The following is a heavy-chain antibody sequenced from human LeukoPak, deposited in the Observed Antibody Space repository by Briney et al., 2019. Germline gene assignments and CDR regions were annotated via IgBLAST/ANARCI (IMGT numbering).Heavy chain of an antibody. CDR3: AEEGYGSGSYYYFDY. J-gene: IGHJ4*02. CDR1: GFTFSSYW. V-gene: IGHV3-7*03. D-gene: IGHD3-10*01. Sequence: GGSLRLSCAASGFTFSSYWMSWVRQAPGKGLEWVANIKQDGSGQYYVDSVKGRFTISRDNAKNSLYLQMNSLRAEDTALYYCAEEGYGSGSYYYFDYWGQGTLVTVSS. CDR2: IKQDGSGQ.